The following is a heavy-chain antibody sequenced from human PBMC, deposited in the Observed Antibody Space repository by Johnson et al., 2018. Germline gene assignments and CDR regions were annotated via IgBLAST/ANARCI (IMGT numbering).Heavy chain of an antibody. CDR1: GGSISSSSYY. CDR3: AKSGSGSYSIDY. J-gene: IGHJ4*02. D-gene: IGHD3-10*01. V-gene: IGHV4-39*07. CDR2: IYYSGST. Sequence: QVQLQESGPGLVKPSETLSLTCTVSGGSISSSSYYWGWIRQPPGKGLEWIGSIYYSGSTYYNPSLKSRVTISVDTSKNQFSLKLSSVTAEDTAVYYCAKSGSGSYSIDYWGQGTLVTVSS.